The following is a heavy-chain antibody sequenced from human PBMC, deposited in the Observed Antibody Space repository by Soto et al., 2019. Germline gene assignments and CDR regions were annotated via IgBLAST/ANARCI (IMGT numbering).Heavy chain of an antibody. CDR3: AKGDRSSVTTPLCFDY. D-gene: IGHD5-12*01. J-gene: IGHJ4*02. Sequence: EVQLLESGGGLVQPGGSLRLSCAASGFTFSSYAMSWVRQAPGKGLEWVTAISGSGGNTYYAESVKGRFTFSRDNSKNTLYVQMNSLRAEDTALYYCAKGDRSSVTTPLCFDYWGQGSLVTVSS. CDR2: ISGSGGNT. CDR1: GFTFSSYA. V-gene: IGHV3-23*01.